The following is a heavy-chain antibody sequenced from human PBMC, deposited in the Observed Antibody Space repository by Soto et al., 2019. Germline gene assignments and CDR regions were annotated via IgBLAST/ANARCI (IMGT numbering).Heavy chain of an antibody. CDR1: GFTFSNAW. Sequence: AGWALRLSCAASGFTFSNAWMSWVRQAPGKGLEWVGRIKSKTDGGTTDYAAPVKGRFTISRDDSKNTLYLQMNSLKTEDTAVYYCTTDVGVIWFGELDAFDIWGQGTMVTVSS. D-gene: IGHD3-10*01. V-gene: IGHV3-15*01. CDR3: TTDVGVIWFGELDAFDI. CDR2: IKSKTDGGTT. J-gene: IGHJ3*02.